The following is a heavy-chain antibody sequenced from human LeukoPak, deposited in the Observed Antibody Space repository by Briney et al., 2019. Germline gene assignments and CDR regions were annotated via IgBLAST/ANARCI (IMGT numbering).Heavy chain of an antibody. D-gene: IGHD2-2*02. CDR3: ARGIVVVPAAISLSRPGARFDY. J-gene: IGHJ4*02. V-gene: IGHV4-34*01. CDR1: GFSFSNYG. Sequence: PGGSLRLSCAASGFSFSNYGIHWIRQPPGKGLEWIGEINHSGSTNYNPSLKSRVTISVDTSKNQFSLKLGSVTAADTAVYYCARGIVVVPAAISLSRPGARFDYWGQGTLVTVSS. CDR2: INHSGST.